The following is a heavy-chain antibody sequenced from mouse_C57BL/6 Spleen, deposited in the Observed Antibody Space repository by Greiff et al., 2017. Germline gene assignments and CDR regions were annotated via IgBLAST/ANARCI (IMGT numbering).Heavy chain of an antibody. D-gene: IGHD1-1*01. CDR3: ARREGRGYFDV. V-gene: IGHV1-18*01. CDR1: GYTFTDYN. CDR2: INPNNGGT. Sequence: VQLKESGPELVKPGASVKIPCKASGYTFTDYNMDWVKQSHGKSLEWIGDINPNNGGTIYNQKFKGKATLTVDKSSSTAYMELRSLTSEDTAVYYCARREGRGYFDVWGTGTTVTVSS. J-gene: IGHJ1*03.